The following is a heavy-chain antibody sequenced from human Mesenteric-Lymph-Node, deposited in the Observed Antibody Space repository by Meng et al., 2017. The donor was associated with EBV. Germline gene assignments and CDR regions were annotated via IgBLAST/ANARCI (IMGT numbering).Heavy chain of an antibody. D-gene: IGHD3-22*01. CDR3: ARYSASSGYYND. CDR1: GGSFSGYY. CDR2: INHSGST. J-gene: IGHJ4*02. Sequence: QVQLQQWGEGLLKPSETLSLTCAVYGGSFSGYYWSWIRQPPGKGLEWIGEINHSGSTNYNPSLKSRVTISVDTSKNQFSLKLSSVTAADTAVYYCARYSASSGYYNDWGQGTLVTVSS. V-gene: IGHV4-34*01.